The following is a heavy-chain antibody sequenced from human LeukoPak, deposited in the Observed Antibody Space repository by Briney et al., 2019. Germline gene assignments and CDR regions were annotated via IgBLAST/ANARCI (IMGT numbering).Heavy chain of an antibody. D-gene: IGHD2-15*01. CDR2: IYNTGSP. J-gene: IGHJ5*02. Sequence: SETLSLTCTVSGGSISRTSYYWGWIRQPPGKGREWIGNIYNTGSPYYNPSLKSRVTISVDTSKNQFSLKLSSVTAADTAVYYCARHRTVRSAIDPWGQGILVTVSS. V-gene: IGHV4-39*01. CDR1: GGSISRTSYY. CDR3: ARHRTVRSAIDP.